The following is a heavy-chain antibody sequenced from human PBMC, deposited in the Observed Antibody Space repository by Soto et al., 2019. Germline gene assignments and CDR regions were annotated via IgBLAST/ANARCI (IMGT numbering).Heavy chain of an antibody. V-gene: IGHV3-23*01. Sequence: GGSLRLSCAASGFTFSSYAMSGVRQAPGKGLEWVSAISGSGGSTDYADSVKGRFTISRDNSKNTLYLQMNSLRAEDTSVYYCAKENGYSSTWFEFGYWGQGTLVTVSS. CDR3: AKENGYSSTWFEFGY. CDR2: ISGSGGST. CDR1: GFTFSSYA. D-gene: IGHD6-13*01. J-gene: IGHJ4*02.